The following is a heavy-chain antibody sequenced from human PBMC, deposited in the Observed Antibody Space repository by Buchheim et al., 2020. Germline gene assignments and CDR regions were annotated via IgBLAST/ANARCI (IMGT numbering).Heavy chain of an antibody. CDR1: GFTFSNYW. J-gene: IGHJ2*01. D-gene: IGHD3-10*01. V-gene: IGHV3-7*01. CDR2: IKQDGSEV. CDR3: AKTSGRGWYFDV. Sequence: EVQLVESGGGLVQPGGSLRLSCVASGFTFSNYWMMWVRQAPGKGLEWVANIKQDGSEVQYVDSVKGRVTISRDNPKNSLFLQMNSLTVEDTAVYYCAKTSGRGWYFDVWGRGTL.